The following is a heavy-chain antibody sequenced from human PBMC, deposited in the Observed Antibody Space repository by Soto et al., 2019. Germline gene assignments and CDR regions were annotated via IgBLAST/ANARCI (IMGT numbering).Heavy chain of an antibody. D-gene: IGHD3-10*01. V-gene: IGHV3-30*18. CDR1: GFTFSSYG. CDR3: AKDFYRGIIRIVYSTFDY. J-gene: IGHJ4*02. Sequence: PGGSLRLSCAASGFTFSSYGLHWVRKAPGKGLEWVAVISYDGSNKYYADSVKGRFTISRDNSKNTLYLQMNSLRVEDTAVYYCAKDFYRGIIRIVYSTFDYWGQGTLVTVSS. CDR2: ISYDGSNK.